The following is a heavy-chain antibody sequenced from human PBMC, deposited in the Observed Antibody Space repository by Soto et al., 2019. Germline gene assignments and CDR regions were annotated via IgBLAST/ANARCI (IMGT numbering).Heavy chain of an antibody. CDR2: INHSGST. Sequence: SETLSPTRAVYGGSFSGFYWGWIRPPPGKGLERIGEINHSGSTNYHPSLKSRVTISVDTSKNQFSLKLSSVTAADTAVYYCARSWAYYDFWSGYHDAFDIWGQGTMVTVSS. CDR3: ARSWAYYDFWSGYHDAFDI. D-gene: IGHD3-3*01. CDR1: GGSFSGFY. V-gene: IGHV4-34*01. J-gene: IGHJ3*02.